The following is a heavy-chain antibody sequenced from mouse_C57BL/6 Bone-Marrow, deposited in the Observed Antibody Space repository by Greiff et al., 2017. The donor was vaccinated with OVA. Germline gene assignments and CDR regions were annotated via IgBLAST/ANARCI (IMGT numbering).Heavy chain of an antibody. J-gene: IGHJ4*01. CDR2: INPSSGYT. CDR3: ARSPYGNYAMDY. Sequence: QVQLQQSGAELARPGASVKMSCKASGYTFTSYTMHWVKQRPGQGLEWIGYINPSSGYTKYNQKFKDKATLTADKSSSTAYMQLSSLTSDDSAVYYCARSPYGNYAMDYWGQGTSVTVSS. D-gene: IGHD2-1*01. CDR1: GYTFTSYT. V-gene: IGHV1-4*01.